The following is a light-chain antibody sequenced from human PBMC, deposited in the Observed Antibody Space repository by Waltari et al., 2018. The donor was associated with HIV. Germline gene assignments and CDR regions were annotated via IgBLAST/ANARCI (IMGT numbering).Light chain of an antibody. CDR1: SGVSVATHR. J-gene: IGLJ3*02. CDR3: MIWHGNIWV. CDR2: YKSDSDK. V-gene: IGLV5-45*03. Sequence: QAVLTQPSSLSASPGASVSLTCTLRSGVSVATHRIYWYQQKPGSPPRYLLRYKSDSDKQLASGVPSRFSGSTNIPANAGSLVISGLQSEDESDYYCMIWHGNIWVFGGGTKLTVL.